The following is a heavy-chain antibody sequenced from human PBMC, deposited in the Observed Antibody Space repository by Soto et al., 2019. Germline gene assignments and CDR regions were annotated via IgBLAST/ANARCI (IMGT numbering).Heavy chain of an antibody. CDR3: PRGRYGDY. J-gene: IGHJ4*02. CDR1: GYTFTSYG. D-gene: IGHD1-1*01. CDR2: ISAHNGNT. Sequence: QVHLVQSGAEVKKPGASVKVSCKGSGYTFTSYGITWVRQAPGQGLEWMGWISAHNGNTNYAQKLQGRVTVTRDTSPSTAYMELRRLRSDDTAVYYCPRGRYGDYWGQGALVTVSS. V-gene: IGHV1-18*01.